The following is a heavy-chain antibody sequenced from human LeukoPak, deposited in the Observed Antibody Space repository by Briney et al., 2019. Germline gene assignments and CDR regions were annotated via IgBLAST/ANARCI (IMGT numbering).Heavy chain of an antibody. CDR1: GFTFSSYA. CDR2: ISYDGSNK. CDR3: ARDRVMIVGYDAFDI. Sequence: PGGSLRLSCAASGFTFSSYAMHWVRQAPGKGLEWVAVISYDGSNKYYADSVKGRFTISRDNSKNTLYLQMNSLRAEDTAVYYCARDRVMIVGYDAFDIWGQGTMVTVSS. J-gene: IGHJ3*02. V-gene: IGHV3-30-3*01. D-gene: IGHD3-22*01.